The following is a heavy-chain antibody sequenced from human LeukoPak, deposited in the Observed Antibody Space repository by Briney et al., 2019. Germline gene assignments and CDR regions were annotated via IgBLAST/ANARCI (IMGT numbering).Heavy chain of an antibody. CDR2: IIPIFGTA. Sequence: GSSVKVSCKASGGTFSSYAISWVRQAPGQGLEWMGRIIPIFGTANYAQKFQGRVTITTDESTSTAYMELSSLRSEATAVYYCARAHYYDSSGYLIWGQGTMVTVSS. CDR1: GGTFSSYA. CDR3: ARAHYYDSSGYLI. J-gene: IGHJ3*02. D-gene: IGHD3-22*01. V-gene: IGHV1-69*05.